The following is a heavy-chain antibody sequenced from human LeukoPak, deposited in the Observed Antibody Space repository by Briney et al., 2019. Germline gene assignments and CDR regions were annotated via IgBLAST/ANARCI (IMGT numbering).Heavy chain of an antibody. CDR3: ARAYSPVGYFDY. D-gene: IGHD6-13*01. CDR2: IYRRGST. V-gene: IGHV4-61*02. J-gene: IGHJ4*02. CDR1: GGSISSGSHY. Sequence: SQTLSLTCTVSGGSISSGSHYWSWIRQPAGEGLEWIGRIYRRGSTNYNPSLKGRVTISVDTSKNQFSLKLNSVTAADTAVHYWARAYSPVGYFDYWGQGTLVTVSS.